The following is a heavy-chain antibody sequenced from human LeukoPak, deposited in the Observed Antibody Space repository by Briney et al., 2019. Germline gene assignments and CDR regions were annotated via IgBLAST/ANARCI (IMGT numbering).Heavy chain of an antibody. CDR3: ARGPRFGELLWHWFDP. CDR2: IYYSGST. CDR1: GGSISSGSYY. D-gene: IGHD3-10*01. J-gene: IGHJ5*02. V-gene: IGHV4-61*01. Sequence: PSETLSLTCTVSGGSISSGSYYWSWIRQPPGKGLEWIGYIYYSGSTNYNPSLKSRVTLSVDTSKNQFSLKLRSVTAADTAVYYCARGPRFGELLWHWFDPWGQGTLVTVSS.